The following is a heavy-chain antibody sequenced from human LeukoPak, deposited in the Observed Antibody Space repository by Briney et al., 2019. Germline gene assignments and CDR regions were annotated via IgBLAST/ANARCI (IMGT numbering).Heavy chain of an antibody. CDR1: GFTFSHYG. J-gene: IGHJ5*02. Sequence: GRSLRLSCAASGFTFSHYGIHWVRQAPGKGLEWVAVISYDGSSKYYADSVKGRFTISRDNSKNTLYQQVNSLRAEDTAVYYSAKDFAGYSSFNWFDPWGQGTLVTVSS. D-gene: IGHD6-13*01. CDR2: ISYDGSSK. V-gene: IGHV3-30*18. CDR3: AKDFAGYSSFNWFDP.